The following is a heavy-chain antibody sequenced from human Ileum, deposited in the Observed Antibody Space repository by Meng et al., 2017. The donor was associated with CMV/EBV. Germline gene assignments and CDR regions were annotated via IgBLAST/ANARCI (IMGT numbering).Heavy chain of an antibody. CDR1: GGSISNGNFY. Sequence: QTPVQESGPGLVKPSETLSLTCTVSGGSISNGNFYWGWIRQPPGKELELIGSMFYRGNTYYNPSLRSRVTISLDTSKDQFSLRLTSVTGADTAVYYCARMTLYWYFDLWGRGSLVTVSS. D-gene: IGHD2-21*02. CDR3: ARMTLYWYFDL. CDR2: MFYRGNT. J-gene: IGHJ2*01. V-gene: IGHV4-39*07.